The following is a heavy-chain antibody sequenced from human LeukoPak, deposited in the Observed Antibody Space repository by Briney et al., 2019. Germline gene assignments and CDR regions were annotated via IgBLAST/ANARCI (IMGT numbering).Heavy chain of an antibody. CDR1: GFTFSSYW. Sequence: PGGSLRLSCAASGFTFSSYWMSWVRQAPGKGLEWVANIHQDGSDKYYVDSVKGRFTISRDNAKNSLYLQMNSLRAEDTAVYYCARDCSSTSWTIYYYYYYMDVWGKGTTVTVSS. CDR3: ARDCSSTSWTIYYYYYYMDV. D-gene: IGHD2-2*01. J-gene: IGHJ6*03. CDR2: IHQDGSDK. V-gene: IGHV3-7*01.